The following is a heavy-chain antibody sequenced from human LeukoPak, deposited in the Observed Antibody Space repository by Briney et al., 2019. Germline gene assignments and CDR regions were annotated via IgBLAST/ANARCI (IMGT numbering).Heavy chain of an antibody. CDR3: ARVGYSYGAFDY. Sequence: GGSLRLSCEGSGFTFSNYWMTWVRQAPEKGLEWVANIKPSGSEKHYADSVEGRFTISRDNAKNSLYLQMNSLRAEDTAVYYCARVGYSYGAFDYWGQGTLVTVSS. CDR1: GFTFSNYW. D-gene: IGHD5-18*01. V-gene: IGHV3-7*01. CDR2: IKPSGSEK. J-gene: IGHJ4*02.